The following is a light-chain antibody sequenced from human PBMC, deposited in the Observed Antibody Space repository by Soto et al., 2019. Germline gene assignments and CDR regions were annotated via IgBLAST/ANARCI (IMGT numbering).Light chain of an antibody. V-gene: IGKV1-39*01. CDR1: QSISSY. CDR3: QQSYSNPRT. J-gene: IGKJ1*01. Sequence: DIQMTQSPSSLSASVGDRVTITCRASQSISSYLNWYQQKPGKAPKLLMYAASSLQSGVPSRFSGSGSGTDFTLTISSLQPEDFAIYCCQQSYSNPRTFGQGTKVEIK. CDR2: AAS.